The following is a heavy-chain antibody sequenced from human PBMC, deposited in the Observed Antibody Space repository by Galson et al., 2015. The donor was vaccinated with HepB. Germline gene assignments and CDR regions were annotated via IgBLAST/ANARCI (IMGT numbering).Heavy chain of an antibody. CDR2: ISNTGNYI. CDR1: GFTLSPYT. Sequence: SLRLSCAASGFTLSPYTMNWVRQAPGKGLEWVSLISNTGNYIYQADSVKGRFTISRDIAKNSLYLQMNSLRAEDTAVYYCARDLSIGFDYWGQGTLVTVSS. D-gene: IGHD2/OR15-2a*01. J-gene: IGHJ4*02. V-gene: IGHV3-21*01. CDR3: ARDLSIGFDY.